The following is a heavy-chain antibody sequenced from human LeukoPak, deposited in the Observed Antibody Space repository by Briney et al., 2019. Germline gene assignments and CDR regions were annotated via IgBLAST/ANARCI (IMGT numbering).Heavy chain of an antibody. CDR1: GYTFTGYF. Sequence: ASVRVSCKASGYTFTGYFMHWVRQAPGQGLDWMGWINPNTGGTKYAQKFQGRVTMARDTSIGTAYMELSTVTSDDTAVYFCARVHATGYFSLDLGYWGQGTLVTVSS. J-gene: IGHJ4*02. CDR2: INPNTGGT. V-gene: IGHV1-2*02. D-gene: IGHD3-9*01. CDR3: ARVHATGYFSLDLGY.